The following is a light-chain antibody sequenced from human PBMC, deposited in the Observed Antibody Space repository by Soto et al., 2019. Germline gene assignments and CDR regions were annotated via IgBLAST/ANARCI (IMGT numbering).Light chain of an antibody. CDR3: AARDDSLSGYV. V-gene: IGLV1-44*01. J-gene: IGLJ1*01. CDR2: NNN. Sequence: QSVLTQPPSASETPGQRVSISCSGSGSNIGSNTVHWYQQLPGTAPKPLMYNNNQRPSGVPDRFSGSKSGTSASLAISGLQSEDEADYYCAARDDSLSGYVFGTGTKVTVL. CDR1: GSNIGSNT.